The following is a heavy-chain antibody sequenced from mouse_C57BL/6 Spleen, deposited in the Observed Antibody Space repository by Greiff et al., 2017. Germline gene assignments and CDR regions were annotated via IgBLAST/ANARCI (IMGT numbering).Heavy chain of an antibody. CDR3: AREGYDYDGAWFAY. D-gene: IGHD2-4*01. J-gene: IGHJ3*01. Sequence: QVQLQQPGAELVRPGSSVKLSCKASGYTFTSYWLDWVKQRPGQGLEWIGNIYPSDSETHYNQKFKDKATLTVDKSSSTAYMQLSSLTSEDSAVYDCAREGYDYDGAWFAYWGQGTLVTVSA. CDR2: IYPSDSET. V-gene: IGHV1-61*01. CDR1: GYTFTSYW.